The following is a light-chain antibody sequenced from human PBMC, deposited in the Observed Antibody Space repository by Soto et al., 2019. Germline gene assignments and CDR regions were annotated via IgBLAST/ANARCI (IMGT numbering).Light chain of an antibody. V-gene: IGKV3-20*01. Sequence: EIVLTQSPGTLSLSPGERATLSCRASQSVSSSRLAWYRQKPGQAPRLLIYGTSSRATGIPDRFSGSGSGTDFTLTISRLEPEDFAVYYCQQYTTSSWTFGQGTKVDIK. CDR3: QQYTTSSWT. J-gene: IGKJ1*01. CDR1: QSVSSSR. CDR2: GTS.